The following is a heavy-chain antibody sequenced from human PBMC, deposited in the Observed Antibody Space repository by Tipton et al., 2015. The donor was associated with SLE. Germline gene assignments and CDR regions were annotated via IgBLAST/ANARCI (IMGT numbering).Heavy chain of an antibody. D-gene: IGHD6-13*01. V-gene: IGHV4-39*07. CDR3: ASWYSSSWYYFDY. J-gene: IGHJ4*02. CDR1: GGSISSSSYY. CDR2: ISPSGSI. Sequence: TLSLTCTVSGGSISSSSYYWNWIRQSPRKGLEWIGEISPSGSINYNPSLKSRVTISVDTSKNQFSLNVSSVTAADTAVYYCASWYSSSWYYFDYWGQGTLVTVSS.